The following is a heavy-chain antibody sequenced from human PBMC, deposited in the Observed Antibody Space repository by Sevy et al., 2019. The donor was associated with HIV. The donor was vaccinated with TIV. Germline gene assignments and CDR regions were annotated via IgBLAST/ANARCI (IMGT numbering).Heavy chain of an antibody. CDR2: INPNSGGT. CDR1: GYTFTGYY. V-gene: IGHV1-2*02. Sequence: ASVKVSCKASGYTFTGYYMHWVRQAPGQGLEWMGWINPNSGGTNYAQKFQGRVTMTRDTSISTAYMELSRLRSDDTAVYYCARGGVDFWSGYPFDYWGQRTLVTVSS. CDR3: ARGGVDFWSGYPFDY. J-gene: IGHJ4*02. D-gene: IGHD3-3*01.